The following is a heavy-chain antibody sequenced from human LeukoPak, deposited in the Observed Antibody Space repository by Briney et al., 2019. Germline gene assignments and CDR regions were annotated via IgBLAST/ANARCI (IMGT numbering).Heavy chain of an antibody. CDR3: ARSPVMYGEFGGRFDP. CDR1: GGSINNYY. V-gene: IGHV4-59*12. D-gene: IGHD4-17*01. Sequence: SETLSLTCTVSGGSINNYYWSWIRQPPGKRLEWIDRITYSGSTNYNPSLKSRVTISVDTSSNQFSLKLSSVTAVDTAMYYCARSPVMYGEFGGRFDPWGQGALVTVSS. J-gene: IGHJ5*02. CDR2: ITYSGST.